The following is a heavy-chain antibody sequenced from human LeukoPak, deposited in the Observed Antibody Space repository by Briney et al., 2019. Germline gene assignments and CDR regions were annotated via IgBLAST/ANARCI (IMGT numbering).Heavy chain of an antibody. CDR3: ARSFNYYYYYMDV. CDR2: IKQDGSEK. J-gene: IGHJ6*03. V-gene: IGHV3-7*01. CDR1: GFTFSGYW. D-gene: IGHD3-16*02. Sequence: PGGSLRLSCAASGFTFSGYWMSWVRQAPGKGLEWVANIKQDGSEKYYVDSVKGRFTISRDNAKNSLYLQMNSLRAEDTAVYYCARSFNYYYYYMDVWGKGTTVTVSS.